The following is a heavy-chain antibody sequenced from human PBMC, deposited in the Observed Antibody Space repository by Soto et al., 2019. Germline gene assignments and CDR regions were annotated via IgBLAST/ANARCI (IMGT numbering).Heavy chain of an antibody. Sequence: PGGSLRLSCAASGFTFSSYWMHWVRQAPGKGLVWVSRINSDGSSTSNEDTVKGRFTISRDNAKNTLYLQMISLRAEDTAVYYCARDPFLVTATLNYFDYWGQGTLVTVSA. CDR3: ARDPFLVTATLNYFDY. D-gene: IGHD2-21*02. CDR1: GFTFSSYW. CDR2: INSDGSST. J-gene: IGHJ4*02. V-gene: IGHV3-74*01.